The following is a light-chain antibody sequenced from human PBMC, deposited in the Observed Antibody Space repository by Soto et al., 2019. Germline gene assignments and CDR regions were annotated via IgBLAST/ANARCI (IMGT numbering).Light chain of an antibody. CDR3: QQRSNWSWT. Sequence: EIVLTQSPATLSLSPGERATLSCRASQSVSSYLAWYQQKPGRAPRLLIYDASNRATGIPARFSGSGSGTDFTLTISSLEPEDFAVYYCQQRSNWSWTFGQGTKVDIK. J-gene: IGKJ1*01. CDR2: DAS. CDR1: QSVSSY. V-gene: IGKV3-11*01.